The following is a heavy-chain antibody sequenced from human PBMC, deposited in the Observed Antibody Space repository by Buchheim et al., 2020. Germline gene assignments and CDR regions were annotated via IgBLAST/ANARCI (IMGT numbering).Heavy chain of an antibody. CDR1: GFTFSSYA. CDR2: ISYDGSNK. CDR3: ARDFYYDSSGGRE. Sequence: QVQLVESGGGVVQPGRSLRLSCAASGFTFSSYAMHWVRQAPGKGLEWVAVISYDGSNKYYADSVKGRFTISRDNSKNTLYLQMNSLRAEDTAVYYCARDFYYDSSGGREWGQGTL. J-gene: IGHJ4*02. V-gene: IGHV3-30-3*01. D-gene: IGHD3-22*01.